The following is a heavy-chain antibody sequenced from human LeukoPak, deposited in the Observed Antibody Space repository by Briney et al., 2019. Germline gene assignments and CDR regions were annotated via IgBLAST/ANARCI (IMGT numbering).Heavy chain of an antibody. J-gene: IGHJ4*02. D-gene: IGHD6-13*01. CDR1: GFTFSSYS. CDR3: ARDVEAMAAAGGGVDY. V-gene: IGHV3-21*01. Sequence: GGSLRLSCAASGFTFSSYSMNWVRQAPGKGLEWVSSITISSNYIYYADSLKGRFTISRDNAKNSLYLQMNSLRAEDTAVYYCARDVEAMAAAGGGVDYWGQGTLVTVSS. CDR2: ITISSNYI.